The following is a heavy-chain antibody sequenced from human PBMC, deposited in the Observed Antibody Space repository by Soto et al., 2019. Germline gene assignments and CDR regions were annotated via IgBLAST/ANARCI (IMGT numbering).Heavy chain of an antibody. D-gene: IGHD6-13*01. J-gene: IGHJ5*02. V-gene: IGHV4-59*08. CDR3: ARHGGQQLLYNWFDP. CDR2: IHYSGAT. Sequence: SETLSLTCNVSGGSISTYYWSWIRQPPGKGLEWIGHIHYSGATYNNPSLKSRVTISADTSKNQFPLKLISVTAADTAVYYCARHGGQQLLYNWFDPWGQGTLVTVSS. CDR1: GGSISTYY.